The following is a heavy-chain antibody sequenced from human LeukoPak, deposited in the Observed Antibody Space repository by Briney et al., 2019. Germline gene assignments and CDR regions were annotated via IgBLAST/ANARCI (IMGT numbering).Heavy chain of an antibody. D-gene: IGHD2-15*01. Sequence: GGSLRLSCAASGFTVSSNYMSWVRQAPGKGLEWVSVIYSCGSTYYADSVKGRFTISRDNSKNTLYLQMNSLRAEDTAVYYCASDQRGCSGGSCYSRAFDIWGQGTMVTVSS. V-gene: IGHV3-53*01. J-gene: IGHJ3*02. CDR3: ASDQRGCSGGSCYSRAFDI. CDR2: IYSCGST. CDR1: GFTVSSNY.